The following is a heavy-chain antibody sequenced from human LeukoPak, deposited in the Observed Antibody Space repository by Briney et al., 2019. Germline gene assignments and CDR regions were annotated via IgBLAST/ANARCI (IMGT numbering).Heavy chain of an antibody. V-gene: IGHV3-21*01. CDR1: GFTFSSYS. J-gene: IGHJ4*02. Sequence: SGGSLRLSCAASGFTFSSYSMNWVRQAPGKGLEWVSSISSSSSYIYYADSVKGRFTISRDNAKNSLYLQMNSLRAGDTAVYYCARDHYDSSGRAPLYFDYWGQGTLVTXXS. D-gene: IGHD3-22*01. CDR3: ARDHYDSSGRAPLYFDY. CDR2: ISSSSSYI.